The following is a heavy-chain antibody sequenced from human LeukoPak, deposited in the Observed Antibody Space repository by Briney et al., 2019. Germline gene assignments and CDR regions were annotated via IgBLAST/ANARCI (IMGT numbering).Heavy chain of an antibody. CDR3: ARAHSSSWYFGY. CDR2: INHSGST. Sequence: SETLSLTCAVYGGSFSGYCWSWIRQPPGKGLEWIGEINHSGSTNYNPSLKSRVTISVDTSKNQFSLKLSSVTAADTAVYYCARAHSSSWYFGYWGQGTLVTVSS. D-gene: IGHD6-13*01. J-gene: IGHJ4*02. V-gene: IGHV4-34*01. CDR1: GGSFSGYC.